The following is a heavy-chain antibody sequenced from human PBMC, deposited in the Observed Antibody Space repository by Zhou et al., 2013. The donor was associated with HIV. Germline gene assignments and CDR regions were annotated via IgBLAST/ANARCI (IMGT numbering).Heavy chain of an antibody. CDR3: ARGTYHSSRYFYGCLDN. Sequence: QVQLMQSASEVKKPGSSVKVSCKASGGTFSSHSISWVRQAPGQGLEWMGGIIPIFGTANYAQKFQGRVAITADASATTAYMELIGLRSEDTAVYYCARGTYHSSRYFYGCLDNWGQGTLVTVST. CDR2: IIPIFGTA. V-gene: IGHV1-69*12. J-gene: IGHJ4*02. CDR1: GGTFSSHS. D-gene: IGHD3-22*01.